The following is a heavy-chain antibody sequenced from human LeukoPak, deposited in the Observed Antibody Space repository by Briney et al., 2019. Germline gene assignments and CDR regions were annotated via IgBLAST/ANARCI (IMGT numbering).Heavy chain of an antibody. Sequence: SETLSLTCAVSGGSISSSNWWSWVRQPPGKGLEWIGEIYHSGSTNYNPSLKSRVTISVDKSKNQFSLKLSSVTAADTAVYYCARGTTISQDADAFDIWGQGTMVTVSS. V-gene: IGHV4-4*02. D-gene: IGHD1-14*01. CDR3: ARGTTISQDADAFDI. CDR2: IYHSGST. CDR1: GGSISSSNW. J-gene: IGHJ3*02.